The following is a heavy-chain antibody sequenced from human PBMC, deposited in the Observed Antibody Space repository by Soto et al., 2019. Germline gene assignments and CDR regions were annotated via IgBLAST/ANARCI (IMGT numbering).Heavy chain of an antibody. D-gene: IGHD3-10*01. CDR3: PRGPIGRVSDI. CDR1: GGSFSSGSYS. Sequence: QVQLQESGPGLVKPSQTLSLTCTVSGGSFSSGSYSWSWIRQLPGRGLEWMGYIYDSGSTFYRPSLKSRVNILMDRSKNQFSLELNSVTAADTAVYYCPRGPIGRVSDIWGQGTVVTVSS. V-gene: IGHV4-31*03. J-gene: IGHJ3*02. CDR2: IYDSGST.